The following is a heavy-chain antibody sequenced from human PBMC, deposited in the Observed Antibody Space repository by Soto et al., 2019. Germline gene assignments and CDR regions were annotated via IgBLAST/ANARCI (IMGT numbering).Heavy chain of an antibody. CDR1: GGSISSSSYY. CDR2: IYYSGST. J-gene: IGHJ4*02. V-gene: IGHV4-39*07. D-gene: IGHD4-17*01. CDR3: ARATTVTTFAD. Sequence: SETLSLTCTVSGGSISSSSYYWGWIRQPPGKGLEWIGSIYYSGSTYYNPSLKSRVTISVDTSKNQFSLKLGSVTAADTAVYYCARATTVTTFADWGQGTLVTVSS.